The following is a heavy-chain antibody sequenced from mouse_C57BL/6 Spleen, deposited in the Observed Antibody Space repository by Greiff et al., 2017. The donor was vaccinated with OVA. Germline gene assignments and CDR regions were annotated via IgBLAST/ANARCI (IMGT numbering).Heavy chain of an antibody. D-gene: IGHD2-3*01. CDR3: AQIYDGYPGYFDY. V-gene: IGHV1-52*01. Sequence: QVQLQQPGAELVRPGSSVKLSCKASGYTFTSYWMHWVKQRPIQGLEWIGNIDPSDSETHYNQKFKDKATLTVDKSSSTAYMQLSSLTSEDSAVYCCAQIYDGYPGYFDYWGQGTTLTVSS. J-gene: IGHJ2*01. CDR2: IDPSDSET. CDR1: GYTFTSYW.